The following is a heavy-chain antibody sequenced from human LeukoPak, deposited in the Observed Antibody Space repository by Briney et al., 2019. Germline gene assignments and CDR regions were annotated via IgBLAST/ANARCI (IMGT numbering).Heavy chain of an antibody. Sequence: PSQTLSLTCTVSGGSISSGSYYWSWIRQPAGKGLEWIGRIYTSGSTNYNPSLKSRVTISVDTSKNQFSLKLSSVTAADTAVYYCARGSGEWGYSYGLRGAFDIWGQGTMVTVSS. CDR2: IYTSGST. D-gene: IGHD5-18*01. V-gene: IGHV4-61*02. CDR3: ARGSGEWGYSYGLRGAFDI. CDR1: GGSISSGSYY. J-gene: IGHJ3*02.